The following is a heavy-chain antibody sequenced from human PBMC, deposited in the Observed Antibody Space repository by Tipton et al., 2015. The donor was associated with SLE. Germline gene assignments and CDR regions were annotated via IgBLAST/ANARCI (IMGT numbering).Heavy chain of an antibody. CDR2: INHSGRT. CDR3: ARDGFGGVPNY. J-gene: IGHJ4*02. V-gene: IGHV4-34*01. CDR1: GGSFSGYY. D-gene: IGHD3-16*01. Sequence: TLSLTCAVYGGSFSGYYWSWIRQPPGKGLEWIGEINHSGRTNYNPSLKSRVTISVDTSKNQFSLKLSSVTAADTAVYYCARDGFGGVPNYWGQGTLVSVSS.